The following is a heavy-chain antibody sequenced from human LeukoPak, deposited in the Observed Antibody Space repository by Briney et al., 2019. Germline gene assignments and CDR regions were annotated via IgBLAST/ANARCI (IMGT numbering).Heavy chain of an antibody. CDR2: IKQDGSDK. V-gene: IGHV3-7*01. Sequence: PGGSLRLSCAASGFTFSSYWMSWVRRAPGKGLEWVANIKQDGSDKYYVDSVKGRFTISRDNAKNSLYLQMNSLRAEDTAVYYCARAVPRGYYFDYWGQGTLVTVSS. CDR3: ARAVPRGYYFDY. J-gene: IGHJ4*02. CDR1: GFTFSSYW.